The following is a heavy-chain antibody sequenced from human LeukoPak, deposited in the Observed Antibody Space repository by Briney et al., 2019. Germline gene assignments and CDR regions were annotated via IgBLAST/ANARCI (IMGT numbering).Heavy chain of an antibody. D-gene: IGHD6-19*01. Sequence: PGGSLRLTCTASGFTFDDYGMSWVRQAPGKGLEWVSGINWNGGSTGYADSVKGRFTISRDNAKNSLYLQMNSLRAEDTALYLCARGGYSSDTKPNYRYYYHMDVWGKGTTVTFSS. J-gene: IGHJ6*03. CDR2: INWNGGST. V-gene: IGHV3-20*01. CDR1: GFTFDDYG. CDR3: ARGGYSSDTKPNYRYYYHMDV.